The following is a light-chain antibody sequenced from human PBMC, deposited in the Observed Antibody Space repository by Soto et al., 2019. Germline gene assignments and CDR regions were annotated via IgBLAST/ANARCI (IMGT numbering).Light chain of an antibody. Sequence: DIVMTQSPLSLSVTPGEPASISCRSSQSLLHSNRHNYLEWYLQKPGQSPQLLIYLGLIRAPGVPARISGSESGTDFTLKISRVEPEDVEVYYCMQGLEPPYSFGQGNKLEMK. CDR3: MQGLEPPYS. CDR2: LGL. CDR1: QSLLHSNRHNY. J-gene: IGKJ2*03. V-gene: IGKV2-28*01.